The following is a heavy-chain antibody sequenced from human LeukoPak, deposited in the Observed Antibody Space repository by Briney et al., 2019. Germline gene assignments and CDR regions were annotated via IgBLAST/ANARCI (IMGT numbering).Heavy chain of an antibody. V-gene: IGHV3-21*01. J-gene: IGHJ4*02. CDR2: ISSSSSYI. Sequence: GGSLRLSCAASGFAFSSYSMNWVRQAPGKGLEWVSSISSSSSYIYYADSVKGRFTISRDNAKNSLYLQMNSLRAEDTAVYYCARTYDSSGYYPYYFDYWGQGTLVTVSS. D-gene: IGHD3-22*01. CDR1: GFAFSSYS. CDR3: ARTYDSSGYYPYYFDY.